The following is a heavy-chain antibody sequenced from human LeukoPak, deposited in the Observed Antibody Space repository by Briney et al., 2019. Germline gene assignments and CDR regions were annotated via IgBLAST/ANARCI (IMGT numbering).Heavy chain of an antibody. CDR1: GGSISSYY. V-gene: IGHV4-4*07. CDR3: ARDGYCSSTSCSLDYFDY. J-gene: IGHJ4*02. D-gene: IGHD2-2*03. Sequence: SETLSLTCTVSGGSISSYYWSWIRQPAGKGLEWIGRIYTSGSTNYNPSLKSRVTMSVDTSKNQFSLKLSSVTAADTAVYYCARDGYCSSTSCSLDYFDYWGQGTLVTVCS. CDR2: IYTSGST.